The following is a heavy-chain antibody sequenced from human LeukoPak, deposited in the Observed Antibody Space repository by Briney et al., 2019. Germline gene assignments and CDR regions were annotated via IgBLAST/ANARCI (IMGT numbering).Heavy chain of an antibody. CDR3: ARDHPTVTLY. V-gene: IGHV4-59*12. J-gene: IGHJ4*02. CDR1: GGSISSYY. Sequence: SETPSLTCTVSGGSISSYYWSWIRQPPGKGLEWIGYIYYSGSTNYNPSLKSRLTISVDTSKNQFSLKLSSVTAADTAVYYCARDHPTVTLYWGQGTLVTVSS. CDR2: IYYSGST. D-gene: IGHD4-17*01.